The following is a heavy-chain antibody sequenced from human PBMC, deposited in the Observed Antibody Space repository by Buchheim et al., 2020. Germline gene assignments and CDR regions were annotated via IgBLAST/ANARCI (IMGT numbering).Heavy chain of an antibody. CDR3: AKDRSVGATRGPGWYNWFDP. J-gene: IGHJ5*02. V-gene: IGHV3-23*01. Sequence: EVQLLESGGGLVQPGGSLRLSCAASGFTFSSYAMSWVRQAPGKGLEWVSAISGSGGSTYYADSVKGRFTISRDNSKNTLYLQRNSLRAEDTAVYYCAKDRSVGATRGPGWYNWFDPWGQGTL. D-gene: IGHD1-26*01. CDR2: ISGSGGST. CDR1: GFTFSSYA.